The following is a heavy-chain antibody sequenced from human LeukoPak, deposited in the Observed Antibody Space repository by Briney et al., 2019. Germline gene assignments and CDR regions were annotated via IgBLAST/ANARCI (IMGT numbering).Heavy chain of an antibody. CDR3: ARGRYSSSAIYYFDY. D-gene: IGHD6-6*01. J-gene: IGHJ4*02. CDR1: GGTFSSYA. CDR2: IIPIFGTA. Sequence: ASVKVSCKASGGTFSSYAISWVRQAPGQGLEWMGGIIPIFGTANYAQKFQGRVTITADESTSTAYMELSSLRSEDTAVYYCARGRYSSSAIYYFDYWGQGTLVTVSS. V-gene: IGHV1-69*13.